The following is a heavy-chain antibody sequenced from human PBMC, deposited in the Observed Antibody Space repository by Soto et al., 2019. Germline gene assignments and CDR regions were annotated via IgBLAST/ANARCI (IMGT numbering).Heavy chain of an antibody. V-gene: IGHV1-69*01. D-gene: IGHD3-10*01. CDR2: IIPMFGSP. J-gene: IGHJ5*02. CDR1: GGTFSRYA. Sequence: QVHLVQSGAEVKKPGSSVTVSCKASGGTFSRYAIGWERQVPGQGLEWMGGIIPMFGSPNYTQKFKDRVTITADESTSTYYMELRSLRSEDTVKYFCATARVNAYGLGRGHPFEPWGQGTVVNV. CDR3: ATARVNAYGLGRGHPFEP.